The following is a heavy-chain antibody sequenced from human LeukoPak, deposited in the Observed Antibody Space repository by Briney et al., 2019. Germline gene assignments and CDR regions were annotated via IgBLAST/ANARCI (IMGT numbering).Heavy chain of an antibody. D-gene: IGHD3-10*01. CDR2: INNDGSRT. V-gene: IGHV3-74*01. CDR3: TRETLWFGESQGYHDGMDV. CDR1: GLTFSTFW. J-gene: IGHJ6*02. Sequence: GESLTPSWALYGLTFSTFWMHWVRPAPGKGLVWVSRINNDGSRTNHADFVTGPFTICTDNAKNTLYLQMNRLRAEDTAVYYCTRETLWFGESQGYHDGMDVWGQGTTVTVSS.